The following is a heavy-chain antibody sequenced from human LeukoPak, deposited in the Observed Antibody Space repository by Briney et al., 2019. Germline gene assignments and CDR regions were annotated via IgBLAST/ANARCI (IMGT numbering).Heavy chain of an antibody. J-gene: IGHJ4*02. V-gene: IGHV3-23*01. Sequence: SGGSLRLSCAASGFTFSSYAMSWVRQAPGKGLEWVSAISDSGGSTYYADSVKGRFTISRDNSKNTLYLQMNSLRAEDTAVYYCAKDETPYYYDSSGQYFDYWGQGTLVTVSS. D-gene: IGHD3-22*01. CDR1: GFTFSSYA. CDR2: ISDSGGST. CDR3: AKDETPYYYDSSGQYFDY.